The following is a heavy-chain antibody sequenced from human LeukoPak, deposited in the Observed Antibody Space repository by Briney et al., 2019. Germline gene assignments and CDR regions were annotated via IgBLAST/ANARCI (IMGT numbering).Heavy chain of an antibody. V-gene: IGHV4-34*01. Sequence: PSETLSLTCAVYGGSFSGYYWSWIRQPPGKGLEWIGEINHSGSTNYNPSLKSRVTISVDTSKNQFSLKLSSVTAADTAVYYCARRGRGYYFDYWGQGTLVTVSS. CDR2: INHSGST. CDR1: GGSFSGYY. D-gene: IGHD3-10*01. J-gene: IGHJ4*02. CDR3: ARRGRGYYFDY.